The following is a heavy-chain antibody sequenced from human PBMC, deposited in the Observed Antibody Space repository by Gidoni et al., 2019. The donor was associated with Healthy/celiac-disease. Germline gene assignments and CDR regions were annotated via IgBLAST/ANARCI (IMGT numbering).Heavy chain of an antibody. J-gene: IGHJ4*02. CDR1: GVTFSSSA. D-gene: IGHD2-2*01. CDR3: AGVLGFVVVPAARTSPYFVY. Sequence: QVQLVQSGAEVKKPGSSVTVYVKASGVTFSSSAISWLRQAPGHGLEWMGGIIPIFGTANYAQKCHGRGTITADDSTCTAYMELSSLRSEATAVYYCAGVLGFVVVPAARTSPYFVYWGQGTLVTVSS. CDR2: IIPIFGTA. V-gene: IGHV1-69*01.